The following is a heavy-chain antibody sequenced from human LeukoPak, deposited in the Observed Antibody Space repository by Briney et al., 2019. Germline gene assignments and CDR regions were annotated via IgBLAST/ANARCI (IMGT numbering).Heavy chain of an antibody. CDR3: AREGDYYGSGSYRDGFDI. J-gene: IGHJ3*02. Sequence: GGSLRLSCAASGFTFNSYSMNWVRQAPGKGLEWVSSISGSNSYIYYADSMKGRFTISRDNAKNSLYLQMNSLRAEDTAVYYCAREGDYYGSGSYRDGFDIWGQGTMVTVSP. CDR2: ISGSNSYI. CDR1: GFTFNSYS. D-gene: IGHD3-10*01. V-gene: IGHV3-21*01.